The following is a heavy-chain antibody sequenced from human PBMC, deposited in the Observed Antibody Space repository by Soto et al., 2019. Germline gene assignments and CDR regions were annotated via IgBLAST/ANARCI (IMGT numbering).Heavy chain of an antibody. V-gene: IGHV1-8*02. CDR1: GYTFTGYY. CDR2: MNPNSGNT. J-gene: IGHJ3*02. D-gene: IGHD6-13*01. CDR3: ARSRIAENDAFDI. Sequence: ASVKVSCKASGYTFTGYYMHWVRQAPGQGLEWMGWMNPNSGNTGYAQKFQGRVTMTRNTSISTAYMELSSLRSEDTAVYYCARSRIAENDAFDIWGQGTMVTVSS.